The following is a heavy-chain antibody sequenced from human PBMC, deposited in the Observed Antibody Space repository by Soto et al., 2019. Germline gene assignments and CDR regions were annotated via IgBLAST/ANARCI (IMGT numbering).Heavy chain of an antibody. CDR3: ARHDYYANSGYSTWYFDY. D-gene: IGHD3-22*01. CDR2: IYHSGST. V-gene: IGHV4-38-2*01. Sequence: SETLSLTCAVSGYSISSGYCWGWIRQPPGKGLEWIGNIYHSGSTYYKPALKSQVTISVDTSKNHFSLKLTSLTAADTAVYYCARHDYYANSGYSTWYFDYWGQGTPVTVSS. CDR1: GYSISSGYC. J-gene: IGHJ4*02.